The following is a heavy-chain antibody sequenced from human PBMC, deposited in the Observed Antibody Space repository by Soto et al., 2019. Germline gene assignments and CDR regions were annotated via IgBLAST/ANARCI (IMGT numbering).Heavy chain of an antibody. CDR1: GSSISSVDYY. J-gene: IGHJ6*02. CDR2: IYHRGNT. D-gene: IGHD3-3*01. Sequence: PSETLSLTCTVSGSSISSVDYYWSWIRQPPGKGLEWIGYIYHRGNTYYSPSLKSRLRISVDTSKNQFSLNLTSVTAADTAVYYCASQRITIFGVIISDGMDVWGQGTTVTVSS. V-gene: IGHV4-30-4*01. CDR3: ASQRITIFGVIISDGMDV.